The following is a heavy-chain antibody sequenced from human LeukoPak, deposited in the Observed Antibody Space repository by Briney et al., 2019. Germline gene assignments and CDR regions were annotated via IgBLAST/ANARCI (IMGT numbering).Heavy chain of an antibody. J-gene: IGHJ4*02. V-gene: IGHV3-7*01. CDR1: GFTFSTFW. CDR2: IKEDGSEK. Sequence: PGGSLRLSCAASGFTFSTFWMSWVRQAPGKGLEWVAKIKEDGSEKYYVDSMKCRFTVSRDNAKNSLYLQMDSLRAEDTAVYYCARGGTFVSDYWGQGTLVTVSS. D-gene: IGHD1-1*01. CDR3: ARGGTFVSDY.